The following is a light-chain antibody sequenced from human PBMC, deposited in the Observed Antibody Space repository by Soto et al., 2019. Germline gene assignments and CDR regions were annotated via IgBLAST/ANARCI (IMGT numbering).Light chain of an antibody. Sequence: EIVMTQSPASLSVSPGERVTLSCRASHSVSNRYLAWYQQKPGQAPRLLLYGASSRATGIPVRFSGSGSRTHFTLTISRLEPEDFAVYYCQQHDSSPFTFGPGTKVDIK. CDR3: QQHDSSPFT. J-gene: IGKJ3*01. CDR1: HSVSNRY. V-gene: IGKV3-20*01. CDR2: GAS.